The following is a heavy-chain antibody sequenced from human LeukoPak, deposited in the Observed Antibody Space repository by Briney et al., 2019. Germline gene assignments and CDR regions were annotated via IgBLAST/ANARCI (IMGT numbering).Heavy chain of an antibody. Sequence: SQTLSLTCTVSGGSISSGDYYWSWIRQPPGKGLEWIGEINHSGSTNYNPSLKSRVTISVDTSKNQFSLKLSSVTAADTAVYYCARARRSGLYFDYWGQGTLVTVSS. D-gene: IGHD3-3*01. CDR1: GGSISSGDYY. CDR3: ARARRSGLYFDY. CDR2: INHSGST. J-gene: IGHJ4*02. V-gene: IGHV4-30-4*08.